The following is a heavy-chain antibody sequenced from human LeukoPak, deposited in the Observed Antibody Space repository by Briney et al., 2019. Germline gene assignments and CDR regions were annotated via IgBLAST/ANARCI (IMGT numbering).Heavy chain of an antibody. V-gene: IGHV3-7*01. CDR2: IKEDGGVK. D-gene: IGHD1/OR15-1a*01. CDR3: AKDRCWNTFDY. J-gene: IGHJ4*02. Sequence: GGSLRLSCAAAGVTFGVSCMSWVRQAPAKGLEWVATIKEDGGVKNYLDSVKGRLTISRDNAKSSLFLQMNSLRVEDTAVYYCAKDRCWNTFDYWGQGTLVTVSS. CDR1: GVTFGVSC.